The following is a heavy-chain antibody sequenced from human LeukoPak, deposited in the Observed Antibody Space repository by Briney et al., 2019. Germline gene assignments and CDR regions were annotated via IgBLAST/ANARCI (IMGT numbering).Heavy chain of an antibody. CDR1: GFTFSNYG. Sequence: GGSRRLSCAASGFTFSNYGMSWVRQAPGKGLEWVSYISSRGSSIYYADSLKGRFTISRDNAWNSLYLQMSSLRAEDTAVYYCARVQQPGYYFDYWGQGTLVPVSS. J-gene: IGHJ4*02. CDR2: ISSRGSSI. V-gene: IGHV3-48*01. CDR3: ARVQQPGYYFDY. D-gene: IGHD6-13*01.